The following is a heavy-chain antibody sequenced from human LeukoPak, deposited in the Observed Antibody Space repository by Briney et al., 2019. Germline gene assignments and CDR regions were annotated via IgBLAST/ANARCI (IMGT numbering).Heavy chain of an antibody. J-gene: IGHJ4*02. V-gene: IGHV3-11*01. CDR1: GFTFSDYY. CDR2: ISSSGSTI. Sequence: GGSLRLSCAASGFTFSDYYMSWIRQAPGKGLEWVSYISSSGSTIYYADSVKGRFTISRDNAKNSLYLQMNSLRAEDTAVYYCARRYCSGGSCYRVFDYWGQGTLVTVSS. CDR3: ARRYCSGGSCYRVFDY. D-gene: IGHD2-15*01.